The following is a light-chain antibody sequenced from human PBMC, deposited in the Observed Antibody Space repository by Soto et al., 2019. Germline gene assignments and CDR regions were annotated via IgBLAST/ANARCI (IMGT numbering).Light chain of an antibody. CDR2: DNK. V-gene: IGLV1-40*01. Sequence: QSVLTQPPSVSGAPGQRVTISCTGNSSNIGAGYDVHWYQQRPGTAPKLLIYDNKSRPSGVPDRFSGSKSGTSASLAITGLLAEDEADYYCQSYDSSLSGVVFGGGTKLTVL. CDR3: QSYDSSLSGVV. J-gene: IGLJ2*01. CDR1: SSNIGAGYD.